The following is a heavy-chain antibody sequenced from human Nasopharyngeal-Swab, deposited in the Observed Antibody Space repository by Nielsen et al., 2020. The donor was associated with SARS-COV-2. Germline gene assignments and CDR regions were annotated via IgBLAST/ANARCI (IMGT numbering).Heavy chain of an antibody. CDR1: GGSFRGYY. J-gene: IGHJ4*02. D-gene: IGHD3-10*01. V-gene: IGHV4-34*01. Sequence: SETLSLTCAVPGGSFRGYYWSWIRQPPGKGLEWIGEINHSGSTNYNPSLKSRVTISVDTSKNQFSLKLSSVTAADTAVYYCARAKRRWFGELITCLDYWGQGTLVTVSS. CDR2: INHSGST. CDR3: ARAKRRWFGELITCLDY.